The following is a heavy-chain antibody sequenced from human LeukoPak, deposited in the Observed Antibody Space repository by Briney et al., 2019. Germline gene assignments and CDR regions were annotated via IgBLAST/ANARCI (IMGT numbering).Heavy chain of an antibody. V-gene: IGHV1-2*02. Sequence: GASVKVSCKASGYTVTGYYMHWVRQAPGQGLEWMGWINPNSGGTNYAQKFQGRVTMTRDTSISTAYMELSRLRSDDTAVYYCARSFYYGSGSTFDYWGQGTLVTVSS. J-gene: IGHJ4*02. CDR3: ARSFYYGSGSTFDY. CDR1: GYTVTGYY. CDR2: INPNSGGT. D-gene: IGHD3-10*01.